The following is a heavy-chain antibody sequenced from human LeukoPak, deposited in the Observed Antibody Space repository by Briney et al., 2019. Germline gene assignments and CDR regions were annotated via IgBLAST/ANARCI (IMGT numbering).Heavy chain of an antibody. J-gene: IGHJ3*02. CDR3: AREGGDGDSVEDAFDI. CDR2: ISSSSSTI. D-gene: IGHD4-17*01. V-gene: IGHV3-48*04. Sequence: PGGSLRLSCAASGFTFSSYSMNWVRQAPGKGLEWVSYISSSSSTIYYADSVKGRFTISRDNAKNSLYLQMNSLRAEDTAVYYCAREGGDGDSVEDAFDIWGQGTMVTVSS. CDR1: GFTFSSYS.